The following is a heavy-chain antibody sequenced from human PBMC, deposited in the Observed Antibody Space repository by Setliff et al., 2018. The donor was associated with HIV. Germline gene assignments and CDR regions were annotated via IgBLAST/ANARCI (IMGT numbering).Heavy chain of an antibody. CDR2: ISPNTGDT. D-gene: IGHD3-10*01. J-gene: IGHJ5*02. V-gene: IGHV1-2*02. Sequence: ASVKVSCRTAGYTFTAYFLQWVRQAPGQGLEWIGWISPNTGDTGIALKFQGRVTMTRDTSTSTTYLELDRLTYDDTAIYYCARGGYYTSGTWFDPWGQGTLVTVSS. CDR1: GYTFTAYF. CDR3: ARGGYYTSGTWFDP.